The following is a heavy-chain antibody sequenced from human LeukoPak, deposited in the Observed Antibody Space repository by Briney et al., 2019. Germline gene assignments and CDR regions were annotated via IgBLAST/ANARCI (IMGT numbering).Heavy chain of an antibody. Sequence: GGSLRLSCAASGFIFSTYPMSWVRQAPGKGLEWVSAITGSGGSTFYADSVKGRCTISRDNSKNTLSLQMNTLRAEDTAVYYCAKENPVGGTNYFDYWGQGTLVTVSS. D-gene: IGHD1-26*01. J-gene: IGHJ4*02. V-gene: IGHV3-23*01. CDR3: AKENPVGGTNYFDY. CDR1: GFIFSTYP. CDR2: ITGSGGST.